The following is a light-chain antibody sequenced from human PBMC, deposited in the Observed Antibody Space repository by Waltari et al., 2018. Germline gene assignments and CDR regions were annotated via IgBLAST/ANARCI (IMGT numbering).Light chain of an antibody. J-gene: IGKJ5*01. CDR2: WAS. CDR3: QQYYTTPIT. CDR1: QSVLYSTNNQNY. Sequence: DIVITQSQDSLAVSLGGRVPINSKSRQSVLYSTNNQNYLAWYQQKPGQPPTLLIYWASTRESGVPDRFSGSASGTDFTPTSSSLQAEDVAVYYCQQYYTTPITFGQGTRLEIK. V-gene: IGKV4-1*01.